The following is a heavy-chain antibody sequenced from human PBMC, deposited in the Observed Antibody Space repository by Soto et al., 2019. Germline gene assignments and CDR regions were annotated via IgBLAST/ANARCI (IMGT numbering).Heavy chain of an antibody. D-gene: IGHD6-13*01. CDR1: GGSISSSSYY. J-gene: IGHJ5*02. Sequence: SETLSLTXTVSGGSISSSSYYWGWIRQPPGKGLEWIGSIYYSGSTYYNPSLKSRVTISVDTSKNQFSLKLSSVTAADTAVYYCATEGIAAAGKSNWFDPWGQGTLVTVSS. CDR2: IYYSGST. CDR3: ATEGIAAAGKSNWFDP. V-gene: IGHV4-39*01.